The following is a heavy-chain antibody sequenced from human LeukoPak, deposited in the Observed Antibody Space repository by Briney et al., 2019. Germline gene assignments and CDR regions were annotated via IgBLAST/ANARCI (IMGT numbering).Heavy chain of an antibody. CDR2: IXYSGST. V-gene: IGHV4-59*01. Sequence: RQXXXXXLEXXGYIXYSGSTNYNPSLKSRVTISVDTSKNQFSLKLSSVTAADTAVYYCARVRKEPYSSSYLGYDYWGQGTLVTVSS. J-gene: IGHJ4*02. CDR3: ARVRKEPYSSSYLGYDY. D-gene: IGHD6-13*01.